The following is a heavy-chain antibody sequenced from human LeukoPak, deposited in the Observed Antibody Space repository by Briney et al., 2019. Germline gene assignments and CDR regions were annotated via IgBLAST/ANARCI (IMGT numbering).Heavy chain of an antibody. D-gene: IGHD6-13*01. J-gene: IGHJ3*02. CDR3: ARVIAAAGTAFDI. V-gene: IGHV3-30-3*01. CDR2: ISYDGSNK. Sequence: GGSLRLSCAASGFTFSSYAMHWVRQAPGKGLEWVAVISYDGSNKYYADSVKGRFTISRDNAKNSLYLQMNSLRAEDTAVYYCARVIAAAGTAFDIWGQGTMVTVSS. CDR1: GFTFSSYA.